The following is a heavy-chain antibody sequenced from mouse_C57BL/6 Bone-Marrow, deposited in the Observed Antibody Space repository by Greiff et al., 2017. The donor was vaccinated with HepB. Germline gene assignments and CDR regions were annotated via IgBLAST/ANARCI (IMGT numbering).Heavy chain of an antibody. CDR2: ISSGSSTI. D-gene: IGHD2-3*01. Sequence: EVMLVESGGGLVKPGGSLKLSCAASGFTFSDYGMHGVRQAPEKGLEWVAYISSGSSTIYYADTVKGRFTISRDNAKNTLFLQMTSLRSEDTAMYYFASPIYDGYYAWYFDVWGTGTTVTVSS. V-gene: IGHV5-17*01. CDR3: ASPIYDGYYAWYFDV. CDR1: GFTFSDYG. J-gene: IGHJ1*03.